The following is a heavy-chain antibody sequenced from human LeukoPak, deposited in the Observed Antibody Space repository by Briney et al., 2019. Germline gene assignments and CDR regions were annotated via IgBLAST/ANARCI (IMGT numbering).Heavy chain of an antibody. CDR1: GRSISSYY. D-gene: IGHD3-3*01. CDR2: IYYSGST. Sequence: SETLSLTCTVSGRSISSYYWSWIRQPPGKGLEWIGYIYYSGSTNYNPSLKSRVTISVDTSKNQFSLKLSSVTAADTAVYYCARHGGYDFWSGYYTDYFDYWGQGTLVTVSS. CDR3: ARHGGYDFWSGYYTDYFDY. J-gene: IGHJ4*02. V-gene: IGHV4-59*08.